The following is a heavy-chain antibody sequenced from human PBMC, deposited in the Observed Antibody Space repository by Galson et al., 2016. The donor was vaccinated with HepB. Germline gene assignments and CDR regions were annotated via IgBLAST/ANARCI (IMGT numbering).Heavy chain of an antibody. V-gene: IGHV3-74*01. CDR3: ARDLSGPDH. J-gene: IGHJ4*02. CDR1: GFIFRNHQ. Sequence: SLRLSCAVSGFIFRNHQMHWIRQVPGKGLMWVARIERDGTSPIYAPSVKGRFTISSDSAENTVYLQMNRLRAEDTALYYCARDLSGPDHWGQGTQVTASP. CDR2: IERDGTSP.